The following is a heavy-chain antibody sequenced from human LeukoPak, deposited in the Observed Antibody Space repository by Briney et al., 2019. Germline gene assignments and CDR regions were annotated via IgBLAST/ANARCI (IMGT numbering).Heavy chain of an antibody. Sequence: GGSLRLSCAASGFTFSDYAMSWVRQAPGRGLEWVSSISGSGDSTFYADSVKGRFTISRDNAKNTLYLQMNSLRAEDTAFYYCAREDYDILTGCFDYWGQGTLVTVSS. CDR1: GFTFSDYA. V-gene: IGHV3-23*01. D-gene: IGHD3-9*01. CDR3: AREDYDILTGCFDY. CDR2: ISGSGDST. J-gene: IGHJ4*02.